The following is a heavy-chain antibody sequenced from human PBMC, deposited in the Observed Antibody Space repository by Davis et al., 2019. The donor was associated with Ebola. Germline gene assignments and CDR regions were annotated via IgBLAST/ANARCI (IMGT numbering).Heavy chain of an antibody. J-gene: IGHJ3*02. V-gene: IGHV1-46*03. D-gene: IGHD5-12*01. Sequence: AASVSVSCQASRYTFTNYYMHWVRQAPGQGLEWMGMINPNDGRTIYAQKFQGKVTVTRDTSTTTVYMDLSSLRSEETALYYCTTPGGQDSGYDVFEIWGQGTMVTVSS. CDR1: RYTFTNYY. CDR3: TTPGGQDSGYDVFEI. CDR2: INPNDGRT.